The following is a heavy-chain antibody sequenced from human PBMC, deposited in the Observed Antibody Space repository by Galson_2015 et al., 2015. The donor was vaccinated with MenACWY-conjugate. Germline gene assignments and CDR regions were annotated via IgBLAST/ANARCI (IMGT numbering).Heavy chain of an antibody. CDR1: GFTFSSYG. J-gene: IGHJ4*02. V-gene: IGHV3-30*18. Sequence: SLRLSCAASGFTFSSYGMHWVRQAPGKGLEWVAVISYDGSNKYYADSVKGRFTISRDNSKNTLYLQMNSLRAEDTAVYYCAKSFDYWGQGTLVTVSS. CDR2: ISYDGSNK. CDR3: AKSFDY.